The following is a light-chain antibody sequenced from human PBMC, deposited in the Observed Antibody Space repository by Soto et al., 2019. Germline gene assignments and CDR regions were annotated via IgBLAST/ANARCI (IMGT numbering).Light chain of an antibody. CDR1: QDIATY. CDR2: DAS. CDR3: QQYDNLPPTWT. Sequence: DIQMTQSPSSLSASVGNRVTITCQASQDIATYLNWYQQKPGKAPNLLIYDASNLETGVPSRFSGGGSGTHFTLTISNLQPEDIATYYCQQYDNLPPTWTFGQGTKVDI. V-gene: IGKV1-33*01. J-gene: IGKJ1*01.